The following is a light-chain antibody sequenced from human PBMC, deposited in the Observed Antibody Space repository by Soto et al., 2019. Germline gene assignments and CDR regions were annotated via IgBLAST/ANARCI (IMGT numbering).Light chain of an antibody. CDR1: QSISSH. CDR2: DAS. J-gene: IGKJ4*01. Sequence: EIVLTQSPATLSLSPGEGATLSCRASQSISSHLAWYQQKPGQAPRLLIYDASNRARGIPAKFSGSGSGTDLTLTISRLEHEEFSVYHSQQRSNWQLSFGGGTRVEIK. V-gene: IGKV3-11*01. CDR3: QQRSNWQLS.